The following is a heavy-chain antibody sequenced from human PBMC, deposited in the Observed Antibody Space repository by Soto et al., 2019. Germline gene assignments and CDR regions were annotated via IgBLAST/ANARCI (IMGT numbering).Heavy chain of an antibody. CDR2: ISSSSSYI. V-gene: IGHV3-21*01. CDR3: AREPAVAGFDY. CDR1: GVTFSSYS. Sequence: GGSLGLACAASGVTFSSYSMNWVRQAPGKGLEWVSSISSSSSYIYYADSVKGRFTISRDNAKNSLYLQMNSLRAEDTAVYYCAREPAVAGFDYWGQGTLVTVSS. J-gene: IGHJ4*02. D-gene: IGHD6-19*01.